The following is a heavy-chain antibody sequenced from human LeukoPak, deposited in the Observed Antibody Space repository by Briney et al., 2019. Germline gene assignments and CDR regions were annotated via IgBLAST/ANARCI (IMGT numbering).Heavy chain of an antibody. Sequence: ASVKVSCKASGYTFTTHDLTWVRQATGQGLEWMGWITTYNGNTNSAQKLQGRVTMTTDTSTSTAYMELRSLRSDDTAVYYCAIGGSFLFFDYWGQGTLVTASS. CDR3: AIGGSFLFFDY. D-gene: IGHD1-26*01. V-gene: IGHV1-18*01. CDR1: GYTFTTHD. CDR2: ITTYNGNT. J-gene: IGHJ4*02.